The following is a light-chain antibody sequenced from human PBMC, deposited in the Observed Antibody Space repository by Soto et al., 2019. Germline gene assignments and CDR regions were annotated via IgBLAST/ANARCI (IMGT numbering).Light chain of an antibody. CDR1: HSVSSD. CDR3: QQRSSWLWT. V-gene: IGKV3-11*01. J-gene: IGKJ1*01. CDR2: NAS. Sequence: EIVLTQSPGTLSLSPGERATLSCSASHSVSSDLACYQQKPGQPPRLLACNASNRATGIPARFSGSGSRKECTLPISRAEPGDFAVYCCQQRSSWLWTFGQGTKVEIK.